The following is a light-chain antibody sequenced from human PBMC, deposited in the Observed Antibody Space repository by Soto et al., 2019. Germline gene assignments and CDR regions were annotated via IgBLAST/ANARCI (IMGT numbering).Light chain of an antibody. J-gene: IGKJ2*01. CDR3: QQYGSSPFT. V-gene: IGKV3D-20*01. CDR2: DAS. CDR1: QSVSSTY. Sequence: EIVLTQSPATLSLSPGERATLSCGASQSVSSTYIAWYQQKPGLAPRLLIYDASSRATGIPDRFSGSGSGTDFFLTISRLEPEYFAVYCWQQYGSSPFTFGQGTKREIK.